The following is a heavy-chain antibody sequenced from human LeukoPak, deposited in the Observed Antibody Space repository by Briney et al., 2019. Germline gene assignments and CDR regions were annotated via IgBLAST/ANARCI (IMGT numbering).Heavy chain of an antibody. CDR3: AREMTEAIDI. J-gene: IGHJ3*02. V-gene: IGHV3-21*01. Sequence: GGSLRLSCAASGFTFNNYHMNWVRQAPGKGLEWVSSISYTTTYIYYADSVKGRFTISRDNAKNSLHLQMNSLRAEDTAVYYCAREMTEAIDIWGQGTLVTVSS. CDR2: ISYTTTYI. CDR1: GFTFNNYH.